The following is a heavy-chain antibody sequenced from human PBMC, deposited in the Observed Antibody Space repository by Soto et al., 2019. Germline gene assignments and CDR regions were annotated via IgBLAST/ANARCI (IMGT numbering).Heavy chain of an antibody. CDR2: IYYSGST. CDR1: GGSIISSSYY. D-gene: IGHD3-10*01. Sequence: SETLSLTCTVSGGSIISSSYYWGWIRQPPGKGLEWIGSIYYSGSTYYNPSLKSRVTISVDTSKNQFSLKLSSVTAADTAVYYCARVPTRNTISYYYYGMDVWGQGTTVTVSS. V-gene: IGHV4-39*01. CDR3: ARVPTRNTISYYYYGMDV. J-gene: IGHJ6*02.